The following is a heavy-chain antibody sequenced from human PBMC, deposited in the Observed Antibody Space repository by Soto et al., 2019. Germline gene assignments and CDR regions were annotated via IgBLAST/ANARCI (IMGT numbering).Heavy chain of an antibody. D-gene: IGHD3-9*01. V-gene: IGHV2-70*01. Sequence: SGPTLVNPTQTLSLTCPFSGFSLSTTGMCVTWIRQPPGKALEWLALIDWDDDKYYSTSLKSRLTISKDTSKSQVVLTMTNMDPVDTATYYCARIFYDILTGYYFDYWGQGTLVTVSS. J-gene: IGHJ4*02. CDR3: ARIFYDILTGYYFDY. CDR2: IDWDDDK. CDR1: GFSLSTTGMC.